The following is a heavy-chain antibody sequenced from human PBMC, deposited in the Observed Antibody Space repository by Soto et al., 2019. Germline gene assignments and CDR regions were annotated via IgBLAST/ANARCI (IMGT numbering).Heavy chain of an antibody. Sequence: QVQLQESGPGLVKPSETLSLTCTVSGGSISSYYWSWIRQPPGKGLEWIGYIYYSGSTNYNPSLTSRVTISVDTSKNQFSLKLSSVTAADTAVYYCASSSSGWYYYYGMDVWGQGTTVTVSS. V-gene: IGHV4-59*01. CDR1: GGSISSYY. CDR2: IYYSGST. J-gene: IGHJ6*02. CDR3: ASSSSGWYYYYGMDV. D-gene: IGHD6-19*01.